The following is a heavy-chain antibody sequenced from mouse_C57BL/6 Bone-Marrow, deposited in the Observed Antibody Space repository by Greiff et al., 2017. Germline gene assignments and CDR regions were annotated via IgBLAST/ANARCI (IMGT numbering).Heavy chain of an antibody. D-gene: IGHD1-1*01. Sequence: VQLQQSGAELVMPGASVKLSCTASGYTFTSYGMHWVQQRPGQGLEWIGEIDPSGSYTNYNEKFKGKSTLTGDKSSSTAYMQLSSLTSEDSAVYYCARWNYGSDYRSALGYWGQGTTVTFSS. CDR3: ARWNYGSDYRSALGY. V-gene: IGHV1-69*01. J-gene: IGHJ4*01. CDR1: GYTFTSYG. CDR2: IDPSGSYT.